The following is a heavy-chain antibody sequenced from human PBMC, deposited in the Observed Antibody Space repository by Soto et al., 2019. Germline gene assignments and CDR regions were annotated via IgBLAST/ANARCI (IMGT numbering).Heavy chain of an antibody. V-gene: IGHV3-30-3*01. CDR2: ISYDGSNK. D-gene: IGHD6-19*01. CDR3: ARGGYSSGWYQDHIDYYYGMDV. CDR1: GFTFSSYA. Sequence: QVQLVESGGGVVQPGRSLRLSCAASGFTFSSYAMHWVRQAPGKGLEWVAVISYDGSNKYYADSVKGRFTISRDNSKNTLYLQMNSLSAEDTAVYYCARGGYSSGWYQDHIDYYYGMDVWGQGTTVTVSS. J-gene: IGHJ6*02.